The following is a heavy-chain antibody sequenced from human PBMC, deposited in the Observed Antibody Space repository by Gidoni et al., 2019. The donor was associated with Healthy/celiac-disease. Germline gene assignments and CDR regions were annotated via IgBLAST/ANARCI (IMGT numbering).Heavy chain of an antibody. J-gene: IGHJ3*02. Sequence: EVQLLVSGCGLVQLGGSLRLSCAVSGFTFSSYAMSWVRQAPGKGLEWVSAISGSGGSTYYADSVKGRFTISRDNSKNTLYLQMNSLRAEDTAVYYCAKDRLDAFDIWGQGTMVTVSS. CDR3: AKDRLDAFDI. V-gene: IGHV3-23*01. D-gene: IGHD5-12*01. CDR1: GFTFSSYA. CDR2: ISGSGGST.